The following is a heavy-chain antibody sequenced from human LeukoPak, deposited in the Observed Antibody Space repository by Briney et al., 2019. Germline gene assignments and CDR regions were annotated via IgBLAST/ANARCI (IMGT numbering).Heavy chain of an antibody. CDR2: ISSSSNYI. V-gene: IGHV3-21*01. D-gene: IGHD2-2*01. CDR3: ARSVTCISTSCPDY. CDR1: GFTFSTYS. J-gene: IGHJ4*02. Sequence: GGSLRLSCAASGFTFSTYSMNWVRQAPGKGLEWVSSISSSSNYIYYADSVKGRFTISRDNAKNSLYLQMNSLRAEDTAVYYCARSVTCISTSCPDYWGQGTLVTVSS.